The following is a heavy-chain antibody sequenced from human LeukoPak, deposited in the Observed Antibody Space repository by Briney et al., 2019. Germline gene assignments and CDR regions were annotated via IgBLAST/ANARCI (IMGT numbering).Heavy chain of an antibody. Sequence: ASVKVSCKASGYTFTSYYMHWVRQAPGQGLEWMGIINPSGGSTSYTQTFQGRVTMTRDKSTSTVYMELSSLRSEDTAVYYCARDGYTPKTGSDYYFDYWGQGTLVTVSS. CDR3: ARDGYTPKTGSDYYFDY. D-gene: IGHD5-24*01. CDR2: INPSGGST. CDR1: GYTFTSYY. V-gene: IGHV1-46*01. J-gene: IGHJ4*02.